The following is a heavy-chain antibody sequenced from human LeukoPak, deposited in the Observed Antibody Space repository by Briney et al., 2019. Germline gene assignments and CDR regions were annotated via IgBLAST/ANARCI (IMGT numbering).Heavy chain of an antibody. Sequence: PGGSLTLSCATSGFTFSDYAMSWVRQAPGKGLEWVSAISGSAGATYYADSVKGRFTISRDNAKNSLYLQMNSLRAEDTAVYYCARDSGGYNWNWVEYVGVYYFDYWGQGTLVTVSS. CDR1: GFTFSDYA. V-gene: IGHV3-23*01. D-gene: IGHD1-7*01. J-gene: IGHJ4*02. CDR2: ISGSAGAT. CDR3: ARDSGGYNWNWVEYVGVYYFDY.